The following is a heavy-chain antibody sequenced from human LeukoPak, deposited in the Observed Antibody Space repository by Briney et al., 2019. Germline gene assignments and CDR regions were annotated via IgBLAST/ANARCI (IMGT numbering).Heavy chain of an antibody. V-gene: IGHV3-30*18. CDR2: MSYDGSIE. Sequence: GGSLRLSCAASGFTFRSYGMHWVRQAPGKGLEWVAVMSYDGSIESYADSVKGRFTISRDNSKNTLYLQMNSLRSEDTAVYYCAKVITYDSSGYYRHPDYWGQGTLVTVSS. CDR3: AKVITYDSSGYYRHPDY. D-gene: IGHD3-22*01. CDR1: GFTFRSYG. J-gene: IGHJ4*02.